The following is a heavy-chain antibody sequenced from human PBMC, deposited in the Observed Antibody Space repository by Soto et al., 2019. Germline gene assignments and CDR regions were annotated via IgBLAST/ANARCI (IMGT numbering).Heavy chain of an antibody. CDR3: ARSQGITGTTGWFDP. D-gene: IGHD1-7*01. Sequence: GESLKISCKGSGYSFTSYWIGWVRQMPGKGLEWMGIIYPGDSDTRYSPSFQGQVTISADKSISTAYLQWSSLKASDTAMYYCARSQGITGTTGWFDPWGQGTLVTVSS. V-gene: IGHV5-51*01. CDR2: IYPGDSDT. CDR1: GYSFTSYW. J-gene: IGHJ5*02.